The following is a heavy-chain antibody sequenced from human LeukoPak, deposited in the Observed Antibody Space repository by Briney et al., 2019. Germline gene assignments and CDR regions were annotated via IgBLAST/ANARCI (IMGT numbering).Heavy chain of an antibody. CDR1: GFTFGDYA. D-gene: IGHD3-3*01. CDR3: AKDRPPVNYDFWSGYDY. CDR2: ISGSGGST. J-gene: IGHJ4*02. Sequence: PGRSLRLSCTASGFTFGDYAMSWFRQAPGKGLEWVSAISGSGGSTYYADSVKGRFTISRDNSKNTLYLQMNSLRAEDTAVYYCAKDRPPVNYDFWSGYDYWGQGTLVTVSS. V-gene: IGHV3-23*01.